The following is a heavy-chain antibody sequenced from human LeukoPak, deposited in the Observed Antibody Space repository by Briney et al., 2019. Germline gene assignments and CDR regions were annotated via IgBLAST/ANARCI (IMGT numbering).Heavy chain of an antibody. V-gene: IGHV4-39*01. CDR1: GGSISSSSYY. CDR3: ARGNNWNYSLDY. CDR2: IYYSGST. J-gene: IGHJ4*02. Sequence: SETLSLTCSVSGGSISSSSYYWGWIRQPPGKGLEWIGSIYYSGSTFYNPSLKSRVTISVDTSKNQFSLKLSSVTAADTAIYYCARGNNWNYSLDYWGQGTLVTVSS. D-gene: IGHD1-7*01.